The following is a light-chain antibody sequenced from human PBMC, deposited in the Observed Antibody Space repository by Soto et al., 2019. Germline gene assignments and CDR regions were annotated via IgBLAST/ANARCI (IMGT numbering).Light chain of an antibody. CDR2: GAS. V-gene: IGKV3-20*01. J-gene: IGKJ5*01. CDR1: QSVSSY. Sequence: EIVLTQSPATLALSPGERGTLSCRSSQSVSSYLAWYQQKPGQAPRLLIYGASSRATGIPDRFSGSGSGTDFTLTISRLEPEDFAVYYCQQYGSSLSITFGQGTRLEI. CDR3: QQYGSSLSIT.